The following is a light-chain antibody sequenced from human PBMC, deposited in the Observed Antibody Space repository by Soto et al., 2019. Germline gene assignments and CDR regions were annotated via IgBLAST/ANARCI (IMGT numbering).Light chain of an antibody. CDR2: ENN. J-gene: IGLJ2*01. CDR3: QSYDPSTVV. V-gene: IGLV6-57*04. Sequence: NFMLTQPHSVSESPGKTVTISCTRSSGSIASNDVQWYQQRPGSAPTTVIYENNQRPSGVPDRFSGSTDGSSNSASLTISGLQTEDEADYYCQSYDPSTVVFGGGTKLTVL. CDR1: SGSIASND.